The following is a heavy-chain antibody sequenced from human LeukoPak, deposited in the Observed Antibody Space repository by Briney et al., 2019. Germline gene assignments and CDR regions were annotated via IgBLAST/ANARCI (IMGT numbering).Heavy chain of an antibody. V-gene: IGHV3-33*01. CDR3: ARDFPYYDSSGSYFDY. CDR1: GFTFSSYG. D-gene: IGHD3-22*01. CDR2: IWYDGSNK. Sequence: GGSLRLSCAASGFTFSSYGMHWVRQAPGKGLESVAVIWYDGSNKYYADSVKGRFTISRDNSKNTLYLQMNSLRAEDTAVYYYARDFPYYDSSGSYFDYWGQGTLVTVSS. J-gene: IGHJ4*02.